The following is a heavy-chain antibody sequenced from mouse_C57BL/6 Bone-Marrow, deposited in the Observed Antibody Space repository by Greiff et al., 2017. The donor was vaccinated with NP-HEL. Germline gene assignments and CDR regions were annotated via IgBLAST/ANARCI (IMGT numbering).Heavy chain of an antibody. CDR3: ARHTNAMDY. V-gene: IGHV5-6*01. CDR1: GFTFSSYG. J-gene: IGHJ4*01. CDR2: ISSGGSYT. D-gene: IGHD1-1*01. Sequence: EVKLMESGGDLVKPGGSLKLSCAASGFTFSSYGMSWVRQTPDKRLEWVATISSGGSYTYYPDSVKGRFTISRDNAKNTLYLQMSSPKSEDTAMYYCARHTNAMDYWGQGTSVTVSS.